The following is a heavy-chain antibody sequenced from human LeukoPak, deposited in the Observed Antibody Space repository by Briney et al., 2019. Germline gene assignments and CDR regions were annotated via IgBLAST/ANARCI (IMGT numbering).Heavy chain of an antibody. Sequence: ASVKVSCKASGYTFTSYGISWVRQAPGQGLEWMGGISAYNGNTNYAQKLQGRVTMTTDTSTSTAYMELRSLRSDDTAVYYCARSLGPSAVTTMDWFDPWGQGTLVTVSS. CDR3: ARSLGPSAVTTMDWFDP. D-gene: IGHD4-17*01. V-gene: IGHV1-18*01. J-gene: IGHJ5*02. CDR2: ISAYNGNT. CDR1: GYTFTSYG.